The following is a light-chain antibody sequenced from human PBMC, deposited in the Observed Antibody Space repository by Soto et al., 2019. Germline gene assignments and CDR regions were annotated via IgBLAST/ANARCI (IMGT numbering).Light chain of an antibody. CDR2: EVS. CDR1: SSDVGGYNY. Sequence: QSVLTQPASVSGSPGQSITISCTGTSSDVGGYNYVSWYQQHPGKAPKLMIYEVSNRPSGVSNRFSDSKSGNTASLTISGLQAEDEADYYCSSYTSSSTLNVVFGGGTQLTVL. V-gene: IGLV2-14*01. J-gene: IGLJ2*01. CDR3: SSYTSSSTLNVV.